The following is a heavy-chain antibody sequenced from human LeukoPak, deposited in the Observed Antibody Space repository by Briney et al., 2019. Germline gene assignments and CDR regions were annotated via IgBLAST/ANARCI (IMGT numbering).Heavy chain of an antibody. V-gene: IGHV4-34*01. CDR3: ARGRRGSGGTRCFDY. D-gene: IGHD2-15*01. J-gene: IGHJ4*02. CDR2: INHSGST. Sequence: SETLSLTCAVYGGSCSGYYWSWIRQPPGKGLEWIGEINHSGSTNYNPSLKSRVTISVDTSKNQFSLKLSSVTAADTAVYYCARGRRGSGGTRCFDYWGQGTLVTVSS. CDR1: GGSCSGYY.